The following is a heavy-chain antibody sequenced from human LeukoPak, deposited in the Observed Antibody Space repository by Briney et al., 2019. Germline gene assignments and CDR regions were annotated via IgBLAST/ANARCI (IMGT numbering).Heavy chain of an antibody. Sequence: SVKVSCKASGGSLTSNIIGWVRQAPGQGLEWMGGIVPIFGKTKYAQKFQGRVTITTDESSSTAYMELSSLRSDDTAIYYCARGWGIPAPISWFDPWGQETLVTVSS. V-gene: IGHV1-69*05. CDR1: GGSLTSNI. J-gene: IGHJ5*02. CDR2: IVPIFGKT. D-gene: IGHD2-2*01. CDR3: ARGWGIPAPISWFDP.